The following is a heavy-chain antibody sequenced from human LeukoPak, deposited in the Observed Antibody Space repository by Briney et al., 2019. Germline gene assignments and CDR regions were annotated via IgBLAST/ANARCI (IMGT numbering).Heavy chain of an antibody. CDR1: GGTFSSYA. D-gene: IGHD4-17*01. V-gene: IGHV1-69*05. CDR2: IIPIFGTA. J-gene: IGHJ4*02. Sequence: EASVKVSCKASGGTFSSYAISWVGQAPGQRLEWVGGIIPIFGTANYAQKFQGRVTITTDESTSTAYMELSSLRTEDTAVYYCARTNDYGDYALLFWGQGTLVTVSS. CDR3: ARTNDYGDYALLF.